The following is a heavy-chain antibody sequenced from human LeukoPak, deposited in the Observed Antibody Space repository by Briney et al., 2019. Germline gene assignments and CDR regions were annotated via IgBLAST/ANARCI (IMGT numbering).Heavy chain of an antibody. Sequence: PSETLSLTCTVSGGSISSSSYYWGWLRQPPGKGLEWIGSIYYSGSTYYNPSLKSRVTISVDTSKNQFSLKLSPVTVADTAVYYCARHSSTVVTVDYWGQGTLVTVSS. J-gene: IGHJ4*02. V-gene: IGHV4-39*01. CDR3: ARHSSTVVTVDY. D-gene: IGHD4-23*01. CDR2: IYYSGST. CDR1: GGSISSSSYY.